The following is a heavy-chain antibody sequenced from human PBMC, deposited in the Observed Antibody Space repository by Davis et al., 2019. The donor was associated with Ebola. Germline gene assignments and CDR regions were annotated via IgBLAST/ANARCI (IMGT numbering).Heavy chain of an antibody. CDR1: GFTFSSYG. CDR3: AKDGTIAAAGSGVDY. D-gene: IGHD6-13*01. CDR2: ISYDGSNK. V-gene: IGHV3-30*18. Sequence: PGGSLRLSCAASGFTFSSYGMHWVRQAPGKGLEWVAVISYDGSNKYYADSVKGRFTISRDNSKNTLYLQMNSLRAEDTAVYYCAKDGTIAAAGSGVDYWGQGTLVTVSS. J-gene: IGHJ4*02.